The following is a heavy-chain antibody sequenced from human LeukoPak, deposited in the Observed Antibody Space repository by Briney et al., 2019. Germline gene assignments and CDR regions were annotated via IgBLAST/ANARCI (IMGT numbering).Heavy chain of an antibody. CDR3: ATGDGSLYYDFWSGYYT. V-gene: IGHV1-24*01. D-gene: IGHD3-3*01. Sequence: GASVKVSCKVSGYTLTELSMHWVRQAPGKGLEWMGGFDPEDGETIYAQKFQGRVTMTEDTSTDTAYMELSSLRSEDTAVYYCATGDGSLYYDFWSGYYTWGQGTLVTVSS. CDR1: GYTLTELS. CDR2: FDPEDGET. J-gene: IGHJ5*02.